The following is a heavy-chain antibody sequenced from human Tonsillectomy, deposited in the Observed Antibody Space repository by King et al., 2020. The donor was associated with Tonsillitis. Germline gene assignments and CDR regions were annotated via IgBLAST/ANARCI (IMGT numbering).Heavy chain of an antibody. D-gene: IGHD3-16*01. J-gene: IGHJ4*02. CDR3: ARFPSGLIGPTGGYDC. CDR1: GYSFTSSW. V-gene: IGHV5-10-1*03. CDR2: IDPSDSYT. Sequence: VQLVESGAEVKKPGESLRISCRASGYSFTSSWISWVRQMPGKGLEWMGRIDPSDSYTNYNPSFQGHVTISADKSISTAYLQWSSLKASDTAMYFCARFPSGLIGPTGGYDCWGQGTLVTVSS.